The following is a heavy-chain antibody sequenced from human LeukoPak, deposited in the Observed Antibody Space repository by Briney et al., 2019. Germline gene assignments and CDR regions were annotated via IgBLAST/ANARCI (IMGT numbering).Heavy chain of an antibody. CDR3: ARDTYQLGGGMDV. V-gene: IGHV3-13*01. CDR1: GFTFSSYG. CDR2: IGTAGDT. Sequence: QPGGSLRLSCAASGFTFSSYGMHWFRQATGKGLEWVSAIGTAGDTYYSGSVKGRFTNSREKAKTSLYLQMNSLRAGDTVVYYCARDTYQLGGGMDVWGQGTTVTVSS. D-gene: IGHD2-2*01. J-gene: IGHJ6*02.